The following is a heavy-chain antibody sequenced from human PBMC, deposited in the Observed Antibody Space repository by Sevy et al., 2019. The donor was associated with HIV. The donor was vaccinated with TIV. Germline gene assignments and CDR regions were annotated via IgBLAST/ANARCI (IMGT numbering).Heavy chain of an antibody. D-gene: IGHD3-3*01. Sequence: SETLSLTCTVSGGSISSSSYYWGWIRQPPGKGLEWIGSIYCGGSTYYNPSLRSRVTISVDTSKNQFSLKLSSVTAADTAVYYCARHISRDFWSQSYYYGMDVWGQGTTVTVSS. V-gene: IGHV4-39*01. CDR3: ARHISRDFWSQSYYYGMDV. J-gene: IGHJ6*02. CDR2: IYCGGST. CDR1: GGSISSSSYY.